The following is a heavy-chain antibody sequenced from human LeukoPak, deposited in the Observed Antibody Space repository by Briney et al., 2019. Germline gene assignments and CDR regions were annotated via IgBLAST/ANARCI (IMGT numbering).Heavy chain of an antibody. Sequence: SGPTLVNPTQTLTLTCTFSGLSLSTRGVGVGWIRQPPGKALGWLALIYWNDDKRYSPSLKSRLTITKDTSKNQVVLTMTNMDPVDTATYYCAHLPMIARGHDAFDIWGQGTMVTVSS. CDR3: AHLPMIARGHDAFDI. CDR1: GLSLSTRGVG. D-gene: IGHD3-22*01. J-gene: IGHJ3*02. CDR2: IYWNDDK. V-gene: IGHV2-5*01.